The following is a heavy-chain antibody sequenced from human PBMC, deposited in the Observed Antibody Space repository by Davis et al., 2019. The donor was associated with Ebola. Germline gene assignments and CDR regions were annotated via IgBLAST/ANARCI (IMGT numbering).Heavy chain of an antibody. J-gene: IGHJ6*02. D-gene: IGHD6-19*01. V-gene: IGHV6-1*01. CDR1: GDSVSSGA. Sequence: HSQTLSLTCAISGDSVSSGAWNWIRQSPSRGLEWLGRTYYTSKWFNDYAVSVKSRITINPDTSENQFSLQLNSVTPEDTAIYYCARGWFRSGMDVWGQGTTITVSS. CDR2: TYYTSKWFN. CDR3: ARGWFRSGMDV.